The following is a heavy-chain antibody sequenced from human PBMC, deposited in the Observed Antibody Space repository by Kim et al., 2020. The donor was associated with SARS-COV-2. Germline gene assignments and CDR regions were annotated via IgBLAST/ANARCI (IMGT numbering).Heavy chain of an antibody. J-gene: IGHJ6*02. CDR1: GFTFSHYW. D-gene: IGHD2-15*01. V-gene: IGHV3-74*01. CDR3: ARGIFRDGFDV. CDR2: ISSDGSTT. Sequence: GGSLRLSCAASGFTFSHYWINWVRHAPGKGLVWVSRISSDGSTTHYADSVKGRFTLSRANAENTLFLQMNSLRVEDTAVYFCARGIFRDGFDVWGQGTTVTVSS.